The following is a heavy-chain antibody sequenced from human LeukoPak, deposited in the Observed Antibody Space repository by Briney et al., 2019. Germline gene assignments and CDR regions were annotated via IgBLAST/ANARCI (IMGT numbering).Heavy chain of an antibody. Sequence: GGSLRLSCAASEFTFSNFAMSWVRQAPGKGLEWVSAISGSGGSTYYADSVKGRFTISRDNSKNTLYLQMNSLRAEDTAVYYCAKGGYCSGGSCENDAFDIWGQGTMVTVSS. V-gene: IGHV3-23*01. CDR1: EFTFSNFA. CDR3: AKGGYCSGGSCENDAFDI. D-gene: IGHD2-15*01. J-gene: IGHJ3*02. CDR2: ISGSGGST.